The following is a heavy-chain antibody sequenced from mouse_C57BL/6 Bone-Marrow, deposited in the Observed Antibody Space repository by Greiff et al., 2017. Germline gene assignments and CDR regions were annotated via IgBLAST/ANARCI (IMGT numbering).Heavy chain of an antibody. Sequence: QVQLKQPGAELVMPGASVKLSCTASGYTFTSYWMHWVKQRPGQGLEWIGEIDPSDSYTNYNQTFKGKSTLTVDKSSSTAYMQLSSLTSEDSAVYYCANGTTVPWYFDVWGTGTTVTVSS. V-gene: IGHV1-69*01. CDR1: GYTFTSYW. J-gene: IGHJ1*03. CDR2: IDPSDSYT. D-gene: IGHD1-1*01. CDR3: ANGTTVPWYFDV.